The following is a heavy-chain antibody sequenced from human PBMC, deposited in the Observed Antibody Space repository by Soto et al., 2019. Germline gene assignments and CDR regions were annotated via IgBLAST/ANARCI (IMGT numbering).Heavy chain of an antibody. D-gene: IGHD6-13*01. V-gene: IGHV3-30*18. CDR3: AKNQGIAASHGVD. CDR2: ISNDGRDK. CDR1: GFTFNNYG. J-gene: IGHJ4*03. Sequence: GGSLRLSCAASGFTFNNYGMLWVRQAPGTGLEWVATISNDGRDKYYADSVKGRLTISRDNSKNTLYLQMNSLRAEDTAVYYCAKNQGIAASHGVDWGQGTLVTVSS.